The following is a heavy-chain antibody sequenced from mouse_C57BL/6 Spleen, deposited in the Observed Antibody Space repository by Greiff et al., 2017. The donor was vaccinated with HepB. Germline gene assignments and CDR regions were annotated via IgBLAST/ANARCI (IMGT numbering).Heavy chain of an antibody. CDR3: TRNYGYFDY. D-gene: IGHD2-1*01. V-gene: IGHV14-4*01. J-gene: IGHJ2*01. CDR1: GFNIKDDY. Sequence: EVQLQQSGAELVRPGASVKLSCTASGFNIKDDYMHWVKQRPEQGLEWIGWIDPENGDTEYASKFQGKATITADTSSNTAYLQLSSLTSEDTAVYYCTRNYGYFDYWGQGTTLTVSS. CDR2: IDPENGDT.